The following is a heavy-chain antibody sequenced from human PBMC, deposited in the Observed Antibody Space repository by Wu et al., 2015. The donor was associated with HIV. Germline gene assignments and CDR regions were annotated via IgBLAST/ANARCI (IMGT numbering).Heavy chain of an antibody. CDR1: GGTLSHYE. V-gene: IGHV1-69*12. CDR3: ARGVVREKEISNP. J-gene: IGHJ5*02. Sequence: QVQLVQSGAEVKKPGSSVKVSCKASGGTLSHYEISWMRQAPGQGLEWMGGIIPMFGTLNYAQKFKGRLTIIADEATTTGYMELSSLRSEDTAVYYCARGVVREKEISNPWGRGNRRXPSPQ. D-gene: IGHD2-15*01. CDR2: IIPMFGTL.